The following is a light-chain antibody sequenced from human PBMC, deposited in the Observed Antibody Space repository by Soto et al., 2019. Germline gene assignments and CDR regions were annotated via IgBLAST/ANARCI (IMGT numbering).Light chain of an antibody. J-gene: IGKJ1*01. Sequence: EIVLTQSPGTLSLSPGERATLSCRASQSVRSNLAWYQQKPGQAPRLLIYGAFTRATGIPARFSGSGSGTDFTLTISRLEPEDFAVYYCQQYGSSGTFGQGTKVDIK. CDR3: QQYGSSGT. CDR1: QSVRSN. CDR2: GAF. V-gene: IGKV3-20*01.